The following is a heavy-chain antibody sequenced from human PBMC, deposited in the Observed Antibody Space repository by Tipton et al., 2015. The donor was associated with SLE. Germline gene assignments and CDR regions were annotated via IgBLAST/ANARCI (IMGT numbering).Heavy chain of an antibody. D-gene: IGHD3/OR15-3a*01. CDR2: IYDSGST. V-gene: IGHV4-59*08. Sequence: TLSLTCAVYGGSFSGHYRSWIRQPPGKGLEWIGYIYDSGSTSYNPSLKSRVTISEDTSKQQFSLKLSSLTAADTAVYYCARAPGLDRDYYYYYYMDVWGKGTTVTVSS. CDR3: ARAPGLDRDYYYYYYMDV. J-gene: IGHJ6*03. CDR1: GGSFSGHY.